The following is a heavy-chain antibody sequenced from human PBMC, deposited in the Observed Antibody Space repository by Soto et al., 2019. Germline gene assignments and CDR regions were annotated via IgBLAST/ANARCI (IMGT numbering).Heavy chain of an antibody. J-gene: IGHJ6*02. Sequence: QVQLVESGGGVVQPGRSLRLSCAASGFTFSSYFMHWVRQAPGKGLEWVAAISYDGSNKFYADSVKGRFTISRDNSKNTLYIQMSSLRAEDTAVYFCARERTNAIRGMDVWGQGTTVTDSS. CDR3: ARERTNAIRGMDV. CDR1: GFTFSSYF. V-gene: IGHV3-30-3*01. D-gene: IGHD2-21*01. CDR2: ISYDGSNK.